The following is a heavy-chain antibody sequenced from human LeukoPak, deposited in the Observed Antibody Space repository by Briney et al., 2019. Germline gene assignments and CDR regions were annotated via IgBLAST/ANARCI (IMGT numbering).Heavy chain of an antibody. J-gene: IGHJ4*02. V-gene: IGHV4-38-2*02. CDR1: GHSISSSYY. Sequence: PSETLSLTCTVSGHSISSSYYWGWIRQPPGKGLEWIGSLYQSGSTYYNPSLKSRVTISVDTSKNQFSLKLSSVTAADTAVYYCARWSRGGGFDYWGQGTLVTVSS. D-gene: IGHD3-16*01. CDR2: LYQSGST. CDR3: ARWSRGGGFDY.